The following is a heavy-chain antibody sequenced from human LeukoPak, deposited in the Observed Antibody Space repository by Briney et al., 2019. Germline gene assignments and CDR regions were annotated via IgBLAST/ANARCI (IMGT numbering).Heavy chain of an antibody. J-gene: IGHJ3*02. D-gene: IGHD6-19*01. CDR2: INPSGGST. CDR3: ARTAVAGCFDI. Sequence: GASVKVSCKASGYTFTGYYMHWVRQAPGQGLEWMGIINPSGGSTSYAQKFQGRVTMTRDMSTSTVYMELSSLRSEDTAVYYCARTAVAGCFDIWGQGTMVTVSS. CDR1: GYTFTGYY. V-gene: IGHV1-46*01.